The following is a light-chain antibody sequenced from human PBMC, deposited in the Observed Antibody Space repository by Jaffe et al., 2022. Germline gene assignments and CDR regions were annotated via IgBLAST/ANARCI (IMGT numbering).Light chain of an antibody. CDR1: QSVKSS. J-gene: IGKJ1*01. V-gene: IGKV3-15*01. Sequence: EIVMTQSPATLSVSPGERATLSCRASQSVKSSLAWYQQKPGQAPRLLIYGASTRATGTPGRFSGSGSGTEFTLTIGSLQSEDFAVYYCQQYNSWPPPWTFGQGTKVEIK. CDR3: QQYNSWPPPWT. CDR2: GAS.